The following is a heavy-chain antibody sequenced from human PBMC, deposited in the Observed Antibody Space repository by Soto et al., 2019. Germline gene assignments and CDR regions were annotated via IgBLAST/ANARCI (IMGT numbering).Heavy chain of an antibody. Sequence: SETLSLTCTVSGGSISSDYWSWLRQSPGKGLEWIGYIYYSGNTKYNPSLESRVTISIDASKNQVSLNLRSVTAADSAVYYCAKQGGKYGISTFDPWGQGTLVTVSS. CDR1: GGSISSDY. V-gene: IGHV4-59*08. J-gene: IGHJ5*02. D-gene: IGHD1-1*01. CDR3: AKQGGKYGISTFDP. CDR2: IYYSGNT.